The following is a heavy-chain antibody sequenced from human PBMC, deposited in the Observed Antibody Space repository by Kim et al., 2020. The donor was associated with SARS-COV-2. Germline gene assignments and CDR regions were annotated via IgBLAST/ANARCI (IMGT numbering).Heavy chain of an antibody. V-gene: IGHV6-1*01. J-gene: IGHJ3*01. Sequence: SQTLSLTCVISGDSVSNNGVTWNWIWQSPSRGLEWLGRAYYRSTWYNDSAISVKSRISITADTSKNQLSLQLNSVTRDDTAVYYCARQVWNAFDYWGQGT. CDR3: ARQVWNAFDY. D-gene: IGHD2-21*01. CDR1: GDSVSNNGVT. CDR2: AYYRSTWYN.